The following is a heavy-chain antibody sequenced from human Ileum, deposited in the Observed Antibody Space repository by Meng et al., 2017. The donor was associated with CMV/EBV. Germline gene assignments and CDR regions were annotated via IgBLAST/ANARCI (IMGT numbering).Heavy chain of an antibody. Sequence: SCGASGFTFSSCWMHWVGQGPGQGLVWVSRINADGGGTTYADCVRGRFTISRDNAKNTLYLQMNSLRAEDTAVYYCVGLNEVGRGWGQGTLVTVSS. V-gene: IGHV3-74*01. CDR1: GFTFSSCW. D-gene: IGHD1-26*01. CDR3: VGLNEVGRG. CDR2: INADGGGT. J-gene: IGHJ4*02.